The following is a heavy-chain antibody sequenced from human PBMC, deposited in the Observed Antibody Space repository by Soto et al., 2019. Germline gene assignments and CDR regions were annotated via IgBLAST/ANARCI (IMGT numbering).Heavy chain of an antibody. CDR3: TFIVKDAFDV. D-gene: IGHD2-15*01. CDR2: IRSKINNYAT. Sequence: GGSLRLSCAASGGTLSGSAVHWVRQASVKGLEWVGRIRSKINNYATTYAASVTGRFTISRNDSKNTAYLQMNSLEADDTAVYYCTFIVKDAFDVWGQGTMVTVSS. V-gene: IGHV3-73*01. CDR1: GGTLSGSA. J-gene: IGHJ3*01.